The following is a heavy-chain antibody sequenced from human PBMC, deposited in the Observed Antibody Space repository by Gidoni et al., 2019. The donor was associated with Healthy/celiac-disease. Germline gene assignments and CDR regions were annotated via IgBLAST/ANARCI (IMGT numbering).Heavy chain of an antibody. CDR2: ISYDGSNK. V-gene: IGHV3-30*03. D-gene: IGHD6-13*01. Sequence: QVQLVESGGGVVQPGRSLRLPCAASGFTFSSYGMHWVRQAPGKGLGWVAVISYDGSNKYYADSVKGRFTISRDNSKNTLYLQMNSLRAEDTAVYYCARVKAAAGFSVDAFDIWGQGTMVTVSS. CDR3: ARVKAAAGFSVDAFDI. J-gene: IGHJ3*02. CDR1: GFTFSSYG.